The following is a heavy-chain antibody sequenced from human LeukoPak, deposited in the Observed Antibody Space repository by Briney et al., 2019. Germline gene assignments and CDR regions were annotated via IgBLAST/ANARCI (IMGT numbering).Heavy chain of an antibody. Sequence: SETLSLTCTVSGGSISSSSYYWGWIRQPPGKGLEWIGSIYYSGSTYYNPSLKSRVTISVDTSKNQFSLKLSSVTAADTAVYYCARLDIGSETTVTPVDYWGQGTLVTVSS. CDR3: ARLDIGSETTVTPVDY. CDR2: IYYSGST. V-gene: IGHV4-39*01. CDR1: GGSISSSSYY. J-gene: IGHJ4*02. D-gene: IGHD4-17*01.